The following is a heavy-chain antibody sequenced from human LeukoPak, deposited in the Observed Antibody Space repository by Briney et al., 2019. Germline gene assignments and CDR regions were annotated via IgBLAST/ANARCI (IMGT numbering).Heavy chain of an antibody. J-gene: IGHJ4*02. CDR2: INPNSGGT. CDR3: ARNPYYYDSSRGLLYY. V-gene: IGHV1-2*02. CDR1: GYTFTGYY. D-gene: IGHD3-22*01. Sequence: ASVKVSCKASGYTFTGYYMHWVRQAPGQGLEWMGWINPNSGGTNYAQKFQGRVTMTRDTSISTAYMELSRLRSDDTAVYYCARNPYYYDSSRGLLYYWGQGTLVTVSS.